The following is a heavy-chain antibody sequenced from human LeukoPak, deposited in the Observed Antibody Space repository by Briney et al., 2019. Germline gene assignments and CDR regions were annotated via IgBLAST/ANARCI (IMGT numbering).Heavy chain of an antibody. CDR3: ARKVPGTLDL. D-gene: IGHD3-10*01. V-gene: IGHV4-34*01. Sequence: SETLSLTCAVYGASFSVYYWSWIRQPPGKGLEWIGEINEIGGTNYSPSLKSRVTISLDTSKNQFSLTLNSVTAADTAVYYCARKVPGTLDLWGRGTLVTVSS. J-gene: IGHJ2*01. CDR1: GASFSVYY. CDR2: INEIGGT.